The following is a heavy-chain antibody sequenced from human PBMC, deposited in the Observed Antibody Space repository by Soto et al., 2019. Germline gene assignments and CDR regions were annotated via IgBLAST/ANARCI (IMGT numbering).Heavy chain of an antibody. J-gene: IGHJ6*02. D-gene: IGHD6-19*01. CDR2: FDPEDGET. V-gene: IGHV1-24*01. CDR3: ATDFAAGQPQGKHYYYYGMDV. Sequence: QVQLVQSGAEVKKPGASVKVSCKVSGYTLTELSMHWVRQAPGKGLEWMGGFDPEDGETIYAQKFQGRVTMTEDTSTDTAYMELSSLRSEDTAVYYCATDFAAGQPQGKHYYYYGMDVWGQGTTVTVSS. CDR1: GYTLTELS.